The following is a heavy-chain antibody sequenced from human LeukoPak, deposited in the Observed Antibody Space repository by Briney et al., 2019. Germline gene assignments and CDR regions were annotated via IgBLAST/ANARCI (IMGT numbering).Heavy chain of an antibody. CDR1: GYTFTGYY. CDR2: INPNSGGT. J-gene: IGHJ4*02. V-gene: IGHV1-2*02. Sequence: GASVKVSCKASGYTFTGYYMHWVRQAPGQRLEWMGWINPNSGGTNYAQKFQGRVTMTRGTSISTAYMELSRLRSDDTAVYYCARSPNYDILTGGDYWGQGTLVIVSS. CDR3: ARSPNYDILTGGDY. D-gene: IGHD3-9*01.